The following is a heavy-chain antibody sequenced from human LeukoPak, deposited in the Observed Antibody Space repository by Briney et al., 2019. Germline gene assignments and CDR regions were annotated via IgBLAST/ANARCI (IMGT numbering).Heavy chain of an antibody. CDR2: INPSGGST. J-gene: IGHJ3*02. Sequence: GASVKVSCKASGYTFTSYYMHWVRQAPGQGLEWMGIINPSGGSTSYAQKFQGRVTMTRDTSTSTVYMELSSLRSEDTAVYYCARGVSRAEYYYDSSGYSGLNRRREVRPNDAFDIWGQGTMVTVSS. D-gene: IGHD3-22*01. CDR3: ARGVSRAEYYYDSSGYSGLNRRREVRPNDAFDI. CDR1: GYTFTSYY. V-gene: IGHV1-46*01.